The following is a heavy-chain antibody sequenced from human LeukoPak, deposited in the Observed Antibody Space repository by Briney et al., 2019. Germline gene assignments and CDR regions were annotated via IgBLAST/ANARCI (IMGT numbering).Heavy chain of an antibody. CDR3: ARDQGNYYDSSGYYWFDP. CDR2: IYTSGST. D-gene: IGHD3-22*01. J-gene: IGHJ5*02. Sequence: PSETLSLTCTVSGGSISSYYWSWIRQPAGKGLEWIGRIYTSGSTNYNPSLKSRVTMSVDTSKNQFSLKLGSVTAADTAVYYCARDQGNYYDSSGYYWFDPWGQGTLVTVSS. V-gene: IGHV4-4*07. CDR1: GGSISSYY.